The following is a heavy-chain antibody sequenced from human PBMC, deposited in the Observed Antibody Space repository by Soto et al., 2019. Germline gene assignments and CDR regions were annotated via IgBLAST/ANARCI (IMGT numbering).Heavy chain of an antibody. Sequence: PSETLSLTCAFSGCSISSSNWWSWVRQPPGKGLEWIGEIYHSGSTNYNPSLKSRVTISVDKSKNQFSLKLSSVTAADTAVYYCARGPPRKEHSPSVDFWSGSLVAWGQGTLVTVSS. CDR1: GCSISSSNW. D-gene: IGHD3-3*01. V-gene: IGHV4-4*02. CDR2: IYHSGST. CDR3: ARGPPRKEHSPSVDFWSGSLVA. J-gene: IGHJ5*02.